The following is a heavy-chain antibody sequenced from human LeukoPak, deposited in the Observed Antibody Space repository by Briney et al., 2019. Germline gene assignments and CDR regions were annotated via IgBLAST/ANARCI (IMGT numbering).Heavy chain of an antibody. CDR1: GFTFTSYA. CDR3: AKDQSYYNWFDP. D-gene: IGHD3-10*01. CDR2: IDADGAAT. J-gene: IGHJ5*02. Sequence: GGSLRLSCAASGFTFTSYAMTWVRHSPGKGLEWVSSIDADGAATFYADSVKGRFSISRDNAKNTAGLQMHSLTAEDSAVYYCAKDQSYYNWFDPRGQGTLVTVSS. V-gene: IGHV3-23*01.